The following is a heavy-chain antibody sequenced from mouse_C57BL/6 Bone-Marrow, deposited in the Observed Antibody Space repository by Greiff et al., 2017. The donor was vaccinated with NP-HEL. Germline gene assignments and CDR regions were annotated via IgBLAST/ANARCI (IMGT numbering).Heavy chain of an antibody. CDR2: IHPNSGST. D-gene: IGHD1-1*01. CDR1: GYTFTSYW. Sequence: VQLQQSGAELVKPGASVKLSCKASGYTFTSYWMHWVKQRPGQGLEWIGMIHPNSGSTNYNEKFKSKATLTVDKSSSTAYMQLSSLTSKDTAVYDCEGRGWYFDVWGTGTTVTVSS. J-gene: IGHJ1*03. V-gene: IGHV1-64*01. CDR3: EGRGWYFDV.